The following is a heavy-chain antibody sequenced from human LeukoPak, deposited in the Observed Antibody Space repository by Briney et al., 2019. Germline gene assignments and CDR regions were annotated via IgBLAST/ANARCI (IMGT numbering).Heavy chain of an antibody. CDR3: ANPRYDSSGYYYVD. CDR2: INGGSGNT. J-gene: IGHJ4*02. Sequence: ASVKVSCKASGYTFIDYTMHWLRQAPGQRLDWMGWINGGSGNTKYSPEFQGRVTITRDTSASTGYMELSSLRSEDTAVYYCANPRYDSSGYYYVDWGQGTLVTVSS. CDR1: GYTFIDYT. D-gene: IGHD3-22*01. V-gene: IGHV1-3*01.